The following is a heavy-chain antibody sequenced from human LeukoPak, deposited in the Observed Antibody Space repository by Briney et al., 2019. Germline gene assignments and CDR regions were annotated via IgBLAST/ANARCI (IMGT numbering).Heavy chain of an antibody. CDR1: GGSISSYY. V-gene: IGHV4-59*01. CDR3: ARSPTTVVTFFDY. J-gene: IGHJ4*02. D-gene: IGHD4-23*01. CDR2: IYYSGST. Sequence: SETLSLTCTVSGGSISSYYWSWLRQPPGKGLEWIGYIYYSGSTNYNPSLKSRVTISVDTSKNQFSLKLSSVTAADTAVYYCARSPTTVVTFFDYWGQGTLVTVSS.